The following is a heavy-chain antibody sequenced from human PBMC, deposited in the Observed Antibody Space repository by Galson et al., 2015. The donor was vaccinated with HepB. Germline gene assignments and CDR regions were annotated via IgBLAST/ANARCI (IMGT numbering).Heavy chain of an antibody. D-gene: IGHD3-3*01. V-gene: IGHV4-59*01. CDR1: GGSISSYY. CDR3: ARGRFLEWLHYYYYMDV. J-gene: IGHJ6*03. Sequence: ETLSLTCTVSGGSISSYYWSWIRQPPGKGLEWIGYIYYSGSTNYNPSLKSRVTISVDTSKNQFSLKLSSVTAADTAVYYCARGRFLEWLHYYYYMDVWGKGTTVTVSS. CDR2: IYYSGST.